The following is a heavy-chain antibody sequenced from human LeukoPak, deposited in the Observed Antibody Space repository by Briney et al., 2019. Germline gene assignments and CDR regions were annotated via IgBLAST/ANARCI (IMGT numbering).Heavy chain of an antibody. CDR3: ARTHYDFWSGYYWGDFDY. D-gene: IGHD3-3*01. CDR2: IYPGDSDT. V-gene: IGHV5-51*01. J-gene: IGHJ4*02. CDR1: GYSFTSYW. Sequence: GESLKISCQGSGYSFTSYWIGWVRQLPGKGLEWMGIIYPGDSDTRYSPSFQGQVTISADKSISTAYLQWSSLKASDTAMYYCARTHYDFWSGYYWGDFDYWGQGTLVTDSS.